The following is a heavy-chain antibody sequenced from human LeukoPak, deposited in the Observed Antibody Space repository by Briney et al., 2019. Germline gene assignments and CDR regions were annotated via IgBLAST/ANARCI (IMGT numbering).Heavy chain of an antibody. Sequence: GGSLRLSCAASGFTFSSYWMLCVRQAPGKGLLWVSRINNDGSSTSYADSVKGRFTISRDNAKNTLYLRMNSLRAEDTAVYYCARGVTIFDFWGQGTLVTVSS. CDR1: GFTFSSYW. CDR2: INNDGSST. V-gene: IGHV3-74*01. D-gene: IGHD3-3*01. J-gene: IGHJ4*02. CDR3: ARGVTIFDF.